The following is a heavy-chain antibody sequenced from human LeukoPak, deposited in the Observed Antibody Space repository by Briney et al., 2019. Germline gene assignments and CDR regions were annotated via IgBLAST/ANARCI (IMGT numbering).Heavy chain of an antibody. CDR3: ARGRKGGYRPYYFDY. J-gene: IGHJ4*02. V-gene: IGHV4-34*01. CDR1: GGSISSYY. D-gene: IGHD5-18*01. Sequence: PSETLSLTCTVSGGSISSYYWSWIRQPPGKGLEWIGEINHSGSTNYNPSLKSRVTISVDTSKNQFSPKLSSVTAADTAVYYCARGRKGGYRPYYFDYWGQGTLVTVSS. CDR2: INHSGST.